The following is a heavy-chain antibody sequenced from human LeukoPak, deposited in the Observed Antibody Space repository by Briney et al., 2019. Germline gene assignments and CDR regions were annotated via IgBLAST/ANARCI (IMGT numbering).Heavy chain of an antibody. CDR2: IYYSGST. Sequence: PSETLSLTCTVSGGSISPYYWSWIRQPPGQELEWIGYIYYSGSTNYNPSLKSRVTISIDTSKNQFSLKLSSVTAADTAVYYCARHYSGYDSYFDYWGQGTLVTVSS. J-gene: IGHJ4*02. V-gene: IGHV4-59*08. D-gene: IGHD5-12*01. CDR1: GGSISPYY. CDR3: ARHYSGYDSYFDY.